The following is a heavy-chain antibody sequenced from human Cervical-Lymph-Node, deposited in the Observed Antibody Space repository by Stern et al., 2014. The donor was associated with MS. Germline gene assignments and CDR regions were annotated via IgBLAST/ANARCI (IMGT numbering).Heavy chain of an antibody. Sequence: QVQLQESGPGLVKPSQTLSLTCSVSGDSISRGGYYWGWIRQLPGKGLEWIGFIYFSGNTYYNPSLKGRVTISVDPSKNQFSLTLQSVTAADTAVYYCTREPHFGDDRASLDSWGQGALVTVSS. J-gene: IGHJ5*01. V-gene: IGHV4-31*03. CDR3: TREPHFGDDRASLDS. CDR2: IYFSGNT. CDR1: GDSISRGGYY. D-gene: IGHD4-17*01.